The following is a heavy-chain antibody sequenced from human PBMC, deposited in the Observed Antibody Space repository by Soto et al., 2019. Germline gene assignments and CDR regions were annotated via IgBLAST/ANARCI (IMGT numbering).Heavy chain of an antibody. D-gene: IGHD3-22*01. J-gene: IGHJ4*02. CDR3: ARVPPPGYYDSRGDLFDY. CDR1: GYTFTSYG. V-gene: IGHV1-18*04. CDR2: LSAYNGNT. Sequence: ASVKVSCKASGYTFTSYGISCGRQAPGQGLEWMGWLSAYNGNTNYAQKLQGRVTMTPDAPTSTAYMELRSLRSDDTAVYYCARVPPPGYYDSRGDLFDYWGQGTLVTVSS.